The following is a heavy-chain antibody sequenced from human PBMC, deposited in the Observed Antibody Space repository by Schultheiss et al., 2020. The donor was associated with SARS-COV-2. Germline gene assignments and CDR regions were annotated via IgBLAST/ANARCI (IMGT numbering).Heavy chain of an antibody. CDR3: ARVLWGYVGVFDY. CDR1: GFTFSWYA. D-gene: IGHD2-8*01. Sequence: GGSLRLSCAASGFTFSWYAMHWVRQAPGKGLEWVAVIWYDGSNQYYADSVKGRFTISRDNSKNTLYLQMNSLRAEDTAVYYCARVLWGYVGVFDYWGQGTLVTVSS. J-gene: IGHJ4*02. V-gene: IGHV3-33*08. CDR2: IWYDGSNQ.